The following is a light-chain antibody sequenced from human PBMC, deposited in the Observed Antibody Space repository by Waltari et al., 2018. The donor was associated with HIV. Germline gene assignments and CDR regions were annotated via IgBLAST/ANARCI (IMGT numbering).Light chain of an antibody. CDR1: KLGNKY. Sequence: SYEVTQPPSVSVSPGQTASITCSGHKLGNKYTAWYQQKPGQSPVLVSYEDNKRRAGTTERFSGSNSGDTATLTISGTQAMDEADYYCQAWDSSTVVFGGGTRLTVL. CDR2: EDN. V-gene: IGLV3-1*01. J-gene: IGLJ2*01. CDR3: QAWDSSTVV.